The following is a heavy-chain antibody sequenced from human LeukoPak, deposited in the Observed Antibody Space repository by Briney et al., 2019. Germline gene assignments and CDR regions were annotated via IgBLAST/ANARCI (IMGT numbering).Heavy chain of an antibody. CDR3: ARTINPGYCGGDCYSFDY. CDR2: ISYDGSNK. CDR1: GFTFSSYA. J-gene: IGHJ4*02. V-gene: IGHV3-30-3*01. D-gene: IGHD2-21*02. Sequence: GGSLRLSCAASGFTFSSYAMHWVRQAPGKGLEWVAVISYDGSNKYYADSVKGRFTISRDNSKNTLYLQMNSLRAEDTAVYYCARTINPGYCGGDCYSFDYWGQGTLVTVPS.